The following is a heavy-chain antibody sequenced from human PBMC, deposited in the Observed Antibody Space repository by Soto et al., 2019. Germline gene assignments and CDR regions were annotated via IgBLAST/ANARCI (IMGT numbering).Heavy chain of an antibody. CDR3: ARGLLYGDSYYMDV. V-gene: IGHV1-8*01. J-gene: IGHJ6*03. CDR2: MNPNSGNT. CDR1: GYTFTSYD. D-gene: IGHD4-17*01. Sequence: VASVKVSCKASGYTFTSYDVNWVRQAAGQGLEWMGWMNPNSGNTGSAQKFQGRVIMTRNTSINTAYMELSSLSSEDTVIYYCARGLLYGDSYYMDVWGEGTTVTVSS.